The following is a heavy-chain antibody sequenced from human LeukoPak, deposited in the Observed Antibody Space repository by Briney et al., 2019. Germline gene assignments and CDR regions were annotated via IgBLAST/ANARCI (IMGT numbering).Heavy chain of an antibody. J-gene: IGHJ4*02. CDR2: IKQGGSEK. CDR3: ARDKIVGATQFDY. CDR1: GFTFSSYW. V-gene: IGHV3-7*03. Sequence: GGSLRLSCAGSGFTFSSYWMSWVRQAPGKGLEWVANIKQGGSEKYYVDSVRGRFTISRDNAKNSLYLQMNSLRAEDTAVYYCARDKIVGATQFDYWGQGTLVTVSS. D-gene: IGHD1-26*01.